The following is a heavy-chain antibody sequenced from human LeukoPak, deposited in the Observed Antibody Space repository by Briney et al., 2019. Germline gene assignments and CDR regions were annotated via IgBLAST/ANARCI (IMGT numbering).Heavy chain of an antibody. CDR3: ARVYCSGASCYSGFDY. CDR1: GGSISSGGYY. Sequence: SQTLSLTCTVSGGSISSGGYYWSWIRQRPGTGLEWIGYIYYSGGTYYNPSLKSRVSLSVDTSENQFSLKLISVTAADTAVYYCARVYCSGASCYSGFDYWGQGTLVTVSS. CDR2: IYYSGGT. J-gene: IGHJ4*02. V-gene: IGHV4-31*03. D-gene: IGHD2-15*01.